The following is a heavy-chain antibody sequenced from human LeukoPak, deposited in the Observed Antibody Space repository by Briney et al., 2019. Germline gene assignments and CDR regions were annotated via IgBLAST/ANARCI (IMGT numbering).Heavy chain of an antibody. Sequence: GGSLRLSCAASGFTFSSYGMHWVRQAPGKGLEWVAVISYDGSNKYYADSVKGRFTISRDNSKNTLYLQMNSLRAEDTAVYYCAKGGYYYMDVWGKGTTVTVSS. CDR3: AKGGYYYMDV. J-gene: IGHJ6*03. CDR1: GFTFSSYG. CDR2: ISYDGSNK. V-gene: IGHV3-30*18.